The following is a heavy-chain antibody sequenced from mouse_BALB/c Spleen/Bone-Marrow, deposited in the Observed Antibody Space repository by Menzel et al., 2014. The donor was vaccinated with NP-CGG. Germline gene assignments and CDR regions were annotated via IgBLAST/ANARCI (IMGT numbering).Heavy chain of an antibody. CDR2: ISPGDGVI. D-gene: IGHD4-1*01. V-gene: IGHV1S53*02. CDR3: RRSLGRFAY. CDR1: GYTFTDHA. J-gene: IGHJ3*01. Sequence: VQLQQSDAELVKPGASVKISCKASGYTFTDHAIHWVKQKPEQGLEWIGYISPGDGVIKYNEKFKGKAILTADESSSTAYMQLNSLTSEDSAVYFCRRSLGRFAYWGQGTLVTVSA.